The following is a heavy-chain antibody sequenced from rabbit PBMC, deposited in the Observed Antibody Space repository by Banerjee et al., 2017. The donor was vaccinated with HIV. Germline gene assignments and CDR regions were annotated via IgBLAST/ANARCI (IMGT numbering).Heavy chain of an antibody. J-gene: IGHJ4*01. CDR3: ARDLAGVIGWNFNL. D-gene: IGHD4-1*01. Sequence: VNGRFTISRHNAQNTLYLQMTSLTAADTATYFCARDLAGVIGWNFNLWGQGTLVTV. V-gene: IGHV1S8*01.